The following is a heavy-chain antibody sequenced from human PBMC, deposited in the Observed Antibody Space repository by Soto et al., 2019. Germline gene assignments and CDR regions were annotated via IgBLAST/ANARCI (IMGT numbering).Heavy chain of an antibody. CDR2: ISAYNGNT. CDR1: GYTFTSYG. Sequence: QVQLVQSGAEVRKPGASVKVSCKASGYTFTSYGISWVRQAPGQGLDWMGWISAYNGNTNYAQKLQGRVTMTTDTSTRTAYMELRSLRSDDTAVYYCARDRYLIYVPVAIDYWCQGTLVTVSS. V-gene: IGHV1-18*01. CDR3: ARDRYLIYVPVAIDY. J-gene: IGHJ4*02. D-gene: IGHD2-2*02.